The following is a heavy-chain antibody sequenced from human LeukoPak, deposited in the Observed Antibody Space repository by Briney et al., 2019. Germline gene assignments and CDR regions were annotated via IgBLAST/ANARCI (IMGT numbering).Heavy chain of an antibody. V-gene: IGHV3-72*01. D-gene: IGHD3-9*01. Sequence: GGSLRLSCAVSGFTISDHHMDWVRQAPGKGLEWIGRTKNKANAYSTVYAASVKGRFTFSRDDPKNSLYLQMDSLKDEDTAVYYCSRIFYHGSTGYYPDHWGQGTLVTVSS. CDR2: TKNKANAYST. CDR1: GFTISDHH. CDR3: SRIFYHGSTGYYPDH. J-gene: IGHJ4*02.